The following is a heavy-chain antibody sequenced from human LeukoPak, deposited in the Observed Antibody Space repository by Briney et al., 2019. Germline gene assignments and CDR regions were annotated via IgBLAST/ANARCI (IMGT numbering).Heavy chain of an antibody. J-gene: IGHJ4*02. D-gene: IGHD5-18*01. CDR3: ARTGYSYGYSSNLFDY. CDR1: GGSISSSNW. CDR2: IYHSGST. Sequence: SETLSLTCAVSGGSISSSNWWSWVRQPPGKGLEWIGEIYHSGSTNYNPSLKSRVTISVDKSKNQFSLKLSSVTAADTAVYYCARTGYSYGYSSNLFDYWGQGTLVTVSS. V-gene: IGHV4-4*02.